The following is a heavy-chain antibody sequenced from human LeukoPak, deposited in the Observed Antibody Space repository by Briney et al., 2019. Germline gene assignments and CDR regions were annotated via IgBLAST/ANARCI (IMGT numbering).Heavy chain of an antibody. CDR2: VSSGGDIT. J-gene: IGHJ4*02. Sequence: GGSLRLSCAASGFTYSDYYISWIRQAPGKGLEWLSIVSSGGDITTYADSVKGRFTISRDNTRNLLFLQMNSLRAEDTAVYYCARAMVRRYFDYWGQGTLVTVSS. V-gene: IGHV3-11*01. CDR3: ARAMVRRYFDY. D-gene: IGHD3-10*01. CDR1: GFTYSDYY.